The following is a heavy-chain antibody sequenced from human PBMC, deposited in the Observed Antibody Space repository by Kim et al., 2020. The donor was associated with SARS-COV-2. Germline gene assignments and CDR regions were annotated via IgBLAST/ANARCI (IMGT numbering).Heavy chain of an antibody. J-gene: IGHJ4*02. D-gene: IGHD1-7*01. CDR2: IYHSGSR. V-gene: IGHV4-59*13. CDR1: GGSIGSYY. CDR3: AKDISETTWGAFDY. Sequence: SETLSLTCTVSGGSIGSYYWSWIRQSPGKGLEWIGDIYHSGSRSYNPSLQGRVTLSVDKSRNQFFLRLSSVTAADTAVYYCAKDISETTWGAFDYWGQGALVTVSS.